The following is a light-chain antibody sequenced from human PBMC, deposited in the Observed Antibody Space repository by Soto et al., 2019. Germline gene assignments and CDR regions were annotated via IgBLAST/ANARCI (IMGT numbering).Light chain of an antibody. CDR1: SSDVGTYNY. CDR3: SSYTTSSTVV. Sequence: QSALTQPASVSGSPGQPITISCTGTSSDVGTYNYVSWYQQHPGKAPKLMIFDVSSRPSGVSNRFSGSKSGNTASLTISGLQAEDEAYYYCSSYTTSSTVVFGGGTKLTVL. CDR2: DVS. J-gene: IGLJ2*01. V-gene: IGLV2-14*03.